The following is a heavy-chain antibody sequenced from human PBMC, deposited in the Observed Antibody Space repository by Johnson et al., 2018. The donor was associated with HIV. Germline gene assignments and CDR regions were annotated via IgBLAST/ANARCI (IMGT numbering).Heavy chain of an antibody. V-gene: IGHV3-74*01. Sequence: VQLVESGGGLVQPGGSLRLSCAASGFTFSSYWMHLVRQAPGQGLVWVSRLHHDGSSTTYADSVKGRFTISRDNAKNTLYLQMNSLRAEDTDLYYCARDRGTVTTARMAFDIWGQGTMVTVSS. CDR2: LHHDGSST. CDR1: GFTFSSYW. J-gene: IGHJ3*02. CDR3: ARDRGTVTTARMAFDI. D-gene: IGHD4-17*01.